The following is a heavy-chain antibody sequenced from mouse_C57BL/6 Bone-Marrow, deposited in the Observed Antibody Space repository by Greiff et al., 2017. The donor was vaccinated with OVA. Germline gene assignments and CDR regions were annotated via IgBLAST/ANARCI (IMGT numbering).Heavy chain of an antibody. D-gene: IGHD1-3*01. CDR2: IDPSDSYT. CDR3: ARYASGAMDY. V-gene: IGHV1-69*01. Sequence: QVQLQQPGVELVMPGASVKLSCKASGYTFTSYWMHWVKQRPGQGLEWIGEIDPSDSYTNYNQKFKGKSTLTVDKPSSTAYMQRSSRTAEDAAVYYCARYASGAMDYWGQGTAVTVTS. J-gene: IGHJ4*01. CDR1: GYTFTSYW.